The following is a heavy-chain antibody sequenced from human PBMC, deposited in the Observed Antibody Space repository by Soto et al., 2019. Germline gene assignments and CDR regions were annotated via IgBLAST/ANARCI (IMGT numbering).Heavy chain of an antibody. Sequence: VQLQQSGPGLVKPSETLSLTCSASGGSVSSGSFHWSWLREAPGQGLQCIGFIFYNGTANYSPSLKHLVPSSVDTAQSQFSLTLVSVAAADTAVYYCASIGGWYDMDFWGQGDLGTVSS. J-gene: IGHJ4*02. CDR3: ASIGGWYDMDF. CDR2: IFYNGTA. D-gene: IGHD6-19*01. CDR1: GGSVSSGSFH. V-gene: IGHV4-61*01.